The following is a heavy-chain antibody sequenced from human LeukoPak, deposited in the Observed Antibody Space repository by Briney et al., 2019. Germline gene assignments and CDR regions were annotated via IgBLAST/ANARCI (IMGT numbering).Heavy chain of an antibody. CDR2: IYYSGST. CDR1: GVSISSYY. V-gene: IGHV4-59*01. J-gene: IGHJ4*02. Sequence: SETLSLTCTVSGVSISSYYWSWIRQPPGKRLEWIGHIYYSGSTNYNPSLKSRVTTSVDTSKNHFSLKLSSVTAADTAVYYCASRSSIWSGYQDTLYYFDSWGQGTLVTVSS. CDR3: ASRSSIWSGYQDTLYYFDS. D-gene: IGHD3-3*01.